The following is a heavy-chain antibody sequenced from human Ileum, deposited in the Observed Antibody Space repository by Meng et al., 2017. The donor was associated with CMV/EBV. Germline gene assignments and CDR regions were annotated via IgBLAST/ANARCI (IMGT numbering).Heavy chain of an antibody. CDR3: ARLGGSTRRNFDY. CDR1: GGSISSSSYY. V-gene: IGHV4-39*02. D-gene: IGHD1-26*01. Sequence: SETLSLTCTVSGGSISSSSYYWGWVRQPPGKGLEWIGSIFYSGNMYYNPSLKSRVTISVDTSENHLSLKLSSVTAADSAVYYCARLGGSTRRNFDYWGQRTLVTVSS. CDR2: IFYSGNM. J-gene: IGHJ4*02.